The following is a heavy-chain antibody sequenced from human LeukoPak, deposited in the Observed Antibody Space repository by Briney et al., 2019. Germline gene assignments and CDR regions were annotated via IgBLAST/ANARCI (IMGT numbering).Heavy chain of an antibody. V-gene: IGHV1-8*01. CDR3: ARGQGWLSPLDF. CDR2: MNPKSGNT. D-gene: IGHD3-22*01. CDR1: GYTFTSHD. Sequence: ASVRVSCEPSGYTFTSHDINWVRQAPGQGLEWLAWMNPKSGNTGYAQKLRGRVTVTRNTSTRTAYMELRSLTFEDTAVYYCARGQGWLSPLDFWGQGTRVTVSS. J-gene: IGHJ4*02.